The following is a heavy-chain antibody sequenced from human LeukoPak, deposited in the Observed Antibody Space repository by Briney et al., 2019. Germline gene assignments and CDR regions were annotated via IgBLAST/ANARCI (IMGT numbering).Heavy chain of an antibody. Sequence: PGGSLRLSCAASGFTFSSYWMSWVRQAPGKGLEWVANINPAGSEQYYVDSVKGRFTISRDNAQNSLSLQMNSLRAEDTAVYYCASGLAAPDYWGQGTLVTVSS. V-gene: IGHV3-7*05. CDR3: ASGLAAPDY. CDR2: INPAGSEQ. J-gene: IGHJ4*02. CDR1: GFTFSSYW. D-gene: IGHD6-6*01.